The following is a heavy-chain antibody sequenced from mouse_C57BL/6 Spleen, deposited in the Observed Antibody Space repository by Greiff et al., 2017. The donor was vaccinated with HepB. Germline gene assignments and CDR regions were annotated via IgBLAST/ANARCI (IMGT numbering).Heavy chain of an antibody. D-gene: IGHD4-1*01. CDR1: GFTFSDYG. CDR3: AREELGDWYFDV. J-gene: IGHJ1*03. Sequence: EVQVVESGGGLVKPGGSLKLSCAASGFTFSDYGMHWVRQAPEKGLEWVAYISSGSSTIYYADTVKGRFTISRDNAKNTLFLQMTSLRSEDTAMYYCAREELGDWYFDVWGTGTTVTVSS. CDR2: ISSGSSTI. V-gene: IGHV5-17*01.